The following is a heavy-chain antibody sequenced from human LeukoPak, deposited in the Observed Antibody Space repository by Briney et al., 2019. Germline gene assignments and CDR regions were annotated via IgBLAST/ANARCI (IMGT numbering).Heavy chain of an antibody. D-gene: IGHD4-17*01. CDR2: INHSGNT. Sequence: SETLSLTCAVYGGSFGGYFWSWIRQPPGKGLEWIGEINHSGNTNYNPSLKSRVAISVDTSKNQFSLKLSSVTAADTAVYYCARDRTDYGDYGNWFDPWGQGTLVTVSS. CDR3: ARDRTDYGDYGNWFDP. V-gene: IGHV4-34*01. CDR1: GGSFGGYF. J-gene: IGHJ5*02.